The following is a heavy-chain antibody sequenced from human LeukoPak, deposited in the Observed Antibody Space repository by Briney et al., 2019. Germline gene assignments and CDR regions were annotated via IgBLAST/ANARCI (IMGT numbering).Heavy chain of an antibody. Sequence: PGGSLRLSCAASGFTFSSYGMHWVRQAPGKGLEWVAAISYDGGSKYYADSVKGRFTISRDNSKNSLILQMNSLRAEDTAVYYCARWAGVTDYWGQGTLVTVSS. J-gene: IGHJ4*02. CDR1: GFTFSSYG. CDR2: ISYDGGSK. CDR3: ARWAGVTDY. V-gene: IGHV3-30*03. D-gene: IGHD5-18*01.